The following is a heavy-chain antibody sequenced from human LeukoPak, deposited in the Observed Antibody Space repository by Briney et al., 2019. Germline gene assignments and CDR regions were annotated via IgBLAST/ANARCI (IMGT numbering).Heavy chain of an antibody. J-gene: IGHJ4*02. V-gene: IGHV3-9*01. D-gene: IGHD2-2*02. CDR3: AKDFRCSSTSCYTGFDY. Sequence: PGGSLRLSCAASGFTFDDYAMHWVRQAPGKGLEWVSGISWNSVSIGYADSVKGRFTISRDNAKNSLYLQMNSLRAEDTALYYCAKDFRCSSTSCYTGFDYWGQGTLVTVSS. CDR2: ISWNSVSI. CDR1: GFTFDDYA.